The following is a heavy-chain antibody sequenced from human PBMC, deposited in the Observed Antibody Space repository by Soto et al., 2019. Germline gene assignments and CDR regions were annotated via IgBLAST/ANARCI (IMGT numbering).Heavy chain of an antibody. CDR2: IDYDGTTT. CDR3: ARGPRASSGGTGAY. V-gene: IGHV3-74*01. Sequence: EVQLVESGGGLVQPGGSLRLSCAASGFSFDSYWMHWVRQAPGQGPVWVSRIDYDGTTTNYADSVKGRFTISRDNAKNTLYLQMNSLRPEDTVVYYCARGPRASSGGTGAYWGQGTLVTVSS. D-gene: IGHD2-2*01. CDR1: GFSFDSYW. J-gene: IGHJ1*01.